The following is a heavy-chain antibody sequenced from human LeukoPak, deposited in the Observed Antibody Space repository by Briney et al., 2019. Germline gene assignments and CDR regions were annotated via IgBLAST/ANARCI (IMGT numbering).Heavy chain of an antibody. Sequence: SETLSLTCTVSGGSISSSSYYWGWIRQPPGKGQEWIGSIYYSGSTYYNPSLKSRVTISVDTSKNQFSLKLSSVTAADTAVYYCARRKGGSGLVDYWGQGTLVTVSS. CDR1: GGSISSSSYY. D-gene: IGHD6-19*01. V-gene: IGHV4-39*01. CDR3: ARRKGGSGLVDY. CDR2: IYYSGST. J-gene: IGHJ4*02.